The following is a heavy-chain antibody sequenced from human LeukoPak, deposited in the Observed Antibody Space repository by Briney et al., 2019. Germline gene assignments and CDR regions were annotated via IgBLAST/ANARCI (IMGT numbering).Heavy chain of an antibody. CDR3: ARGDYYDSSGYYSYAFDI. CDR2: MNPNSGNT. J-gene: IGHJ3*02. Sequence: GASVKVSCKASGYTFTSYDINWVRQATGQGREWMGWMNPNSGNTGYAQKFHGRVTMTRNTSISTAYMELSSLRSEDTAVYYCARGDYYDSSGYYSYAFDIWGQGTMVTVSS. D-gene: IGHD3-22*01. V-gene: IGHV1-8*01. CDR1: GYTFTSYD.